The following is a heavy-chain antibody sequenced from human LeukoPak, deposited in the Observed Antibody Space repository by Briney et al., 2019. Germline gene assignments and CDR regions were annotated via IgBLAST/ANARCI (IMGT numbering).Heavy chain of an antibody. CDR3: ARVMRWLQSPFDY. Sequence: SETLSLTCTVSGGSISSYYWSWIRQPPGKGLEWIGYIYYSGSTNYNPSLKSRVTISVGTSKNQFSLKLSSVTAADTAVYYCARVMRWLQSPFDYWGQGTLVTVSS. J-gene: IGHJ4*02. CDR2: IYYSGST. V-gene: IGHV4-59*01. CDR1: GGSISSYY. D-gene: IGHD5-24*01.